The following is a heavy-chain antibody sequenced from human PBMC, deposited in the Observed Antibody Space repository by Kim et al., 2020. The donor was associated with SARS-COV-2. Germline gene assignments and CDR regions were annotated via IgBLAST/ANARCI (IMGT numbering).Heavy chain of an antibody. V-gene: IGHV3-7*03. CDR1: GFTLSSYW. Sequence: GGSLRLSCAASGFTLSSYWMRWVRQAPGKGLEWVSNIKQDGSEKYYVDSVKGRFTISRDNAKNSLYLQMNSLRAEDTAVYYCASGDYYGAGSYAFDIWGQGTMVTVSP. CDR2: IKQDGSEK. D-gene: IGHD3-10*01. J-gene: IGHJ3*02. CDR3: ASGDYYGAGSYAFDI.